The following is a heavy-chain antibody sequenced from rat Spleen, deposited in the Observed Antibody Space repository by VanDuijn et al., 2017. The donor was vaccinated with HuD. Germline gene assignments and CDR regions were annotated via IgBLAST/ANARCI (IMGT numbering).Heavy chain of an antibody. CDR3: TTANYGGYSELYYFDY. CDR1: GFTFSDYY. CDR2: ISTGGGST. D-gene: IGHD1-11*01. V-gene: IGHV5-27*01. J-gene: IGHJ2*01. Sequence: EVQLVESGGGLVQPGRSLNLSCAASGFTFSDYYMAWVRQAPKKGLEWVAYISTGGGSTYYRDSVKGRFTISRDNAKSTLYLQMDSLRSEDTATYYCTTANYGGYSELYYFDYWGQGVMVTVSS.